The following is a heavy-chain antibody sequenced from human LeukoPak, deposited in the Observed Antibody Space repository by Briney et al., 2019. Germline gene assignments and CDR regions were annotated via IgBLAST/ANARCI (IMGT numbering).Heavy chain of an antibody. J-gene: IGHJ4*02. Sequence: ASVKVSCKASGGTFSSYAIRWVRQAAGQGLEWMGRIIPIFGTANYAQKFQGRVTITADESTSTAYMELSSLRSEDTAVYYCARCQIGYCSSTSCYTLRPFDYWGQGTLVTVSS. V-gene: IGHV1-69*13. CDR1: GGTFSSYA. CDR2: IIPIFGTA. CDR3: ARCQIGYCSSTSCYTLRPFDY. D-gene: IGHD2-2*02.